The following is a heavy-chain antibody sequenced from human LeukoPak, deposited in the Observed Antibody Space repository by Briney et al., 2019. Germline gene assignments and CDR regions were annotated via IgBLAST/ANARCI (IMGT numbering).Heavy chain of an antibody. CDR1: GFSFSTYS. D-gene: IGHD1-1*01. Sequence: GGSLRLSCTASGFSFSTYSMNWVRQAPGKGLEWVSYIVGSSSNIYYADSVKGRFTISRNNAKNSLYLQMDSLRAEDTAVYYCAADSPETAAFDYWGQGTLVTVSS. V-gene: IGHV3-48*04. CDR3: AADSPETAAFDY. J-gene: IGHJ4*02. CDR2: IVGSSSNI.